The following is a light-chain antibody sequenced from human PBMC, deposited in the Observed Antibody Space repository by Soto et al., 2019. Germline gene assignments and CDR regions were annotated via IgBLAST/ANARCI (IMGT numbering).Light chain of an antibody. CDR3: QQYNNGPTYT. CDR2: GAS. Sequence: EIVMTQSPATLSVSPGERATPSCRASQSISSSLAWYQQKPGQAPRLLIYGASTRATGIPARFSGSGSGTEFTLTISSLQSEDFAGYYCQQYNNGPTYTCGQGTKLEIK. J-gene: IGKJ2*01. V-gene: IGKV3-15*01. CDR1: QSISSS.